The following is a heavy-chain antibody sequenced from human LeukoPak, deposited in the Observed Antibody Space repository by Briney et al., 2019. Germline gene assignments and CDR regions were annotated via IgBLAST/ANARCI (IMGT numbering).Heavy chain of an antibody. CDR2: ISSSSSSI. CDR1: GFTFSTYS. Sequence: KAGGSLRLSCAASGFTFSTYSMNWVRQAPGKGLEWVSSISSSSSSIYYSDSVKGRFTVSRDNAKNSLYLQMNSLRDEDTAVYYCARGQCSGGRCNPAPFDHWGQGTLVTVSS. J-gene: IGHJ4*02. D-gene: IGHD2-15*01. V-gene: IGHV3-21*01. CDR3: ARGQCSGGRCNPAPFDH.